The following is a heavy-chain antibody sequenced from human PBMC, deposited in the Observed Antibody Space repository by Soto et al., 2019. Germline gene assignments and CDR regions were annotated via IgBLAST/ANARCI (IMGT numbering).Heavy chain of an antibody. Sequence: SETLSLTCAVSGGSISSSNWWSWVRQPPGKGLEWIGEIYHSGSTNYNPSLKSRVTISVDKSKNQFSLKLSSVTAADTAVYYCARSSYIVVVPAAIRFDPWGQGTLVTVSS. J-gene: IGHJ5*02. D-gene: IGHD2-2*02. CDR2: IYHSGST. V-gene: IGHV4-4*02. CDR1: GGSISSSNW. CDR3: ARSSYIVVVPAAIRFDP.